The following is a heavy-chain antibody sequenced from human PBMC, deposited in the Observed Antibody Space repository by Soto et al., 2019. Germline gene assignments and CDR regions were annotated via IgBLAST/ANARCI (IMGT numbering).Heavy chain of an antibody. J-gene: IGHJ4*02. CDR1: GFTFSDYA. CDR2: ISFAGNSQ. D-gene: IGHD1-26*01. V-gene: IGHV3-30*04. Sequence: QVQLTESGGGVVRPGGSLRLSCVGSGFTFSDYAFHWVRQSPGKGLEWVAFISFAGNSQYYTTSVKGSFTISSDNSKNVVYVQMTSLRPEGSGLYYCVRDREKIGGYPNYYLDSWGQGTLVTVSS. CDR3: VRDREKIGGYPNYYLDS.